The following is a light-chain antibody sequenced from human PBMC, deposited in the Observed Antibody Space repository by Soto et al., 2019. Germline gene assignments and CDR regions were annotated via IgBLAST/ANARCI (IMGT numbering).Light chain of an antibody. CDR3: QQRSNWPRT. Sequence: EVVLTQSPDTLSLPPGERATLSCRASQSISSYLAWCQQKPGQAPRLLIYDASSRATGIPARFSGSGSGTDFTLTISSLEPEDFAVYYCQQRSNWPRTFGQGTKVDIK. J-gene: IGKJ1*01. CDR2: DAS. V-gene: IGKV3-11*01. CDR1: QSISSY.